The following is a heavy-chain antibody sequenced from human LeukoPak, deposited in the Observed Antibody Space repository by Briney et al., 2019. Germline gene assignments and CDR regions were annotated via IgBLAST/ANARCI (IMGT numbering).Heavy chain of an antibody. D-gene: IGHD5-18*01. J-gene: IGHJ6*03. CDR2: INPIFGTA. Sequence: SVKVSFKASGYTFTSYGISWVRQAPGQGLEWMGGINPIFGTANYAQKFQGRVTITADESTSTAYMELSSLRSEDTAVYYCARDLGGYSHNYYYYYMDVWGKGTTVTISS. CDR3: ARDLGGYSHNYYYYYMDV. CDR1: GYTFTSYG. V-gene: IGHV1-69*13.